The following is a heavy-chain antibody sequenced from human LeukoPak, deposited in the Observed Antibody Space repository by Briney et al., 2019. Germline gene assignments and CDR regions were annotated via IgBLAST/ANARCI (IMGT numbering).Heavy chain of an antibody. J-gene: IGHJ4*02. Sequence: PGGSLRLSCAASGFTFSSYSINWVRRAPGKGLEWVSFISSTSSYIYYADSVKGRFTISRDNAKNSLYLQMNSLRAEDTAVYFCARDAVTQPRSDISGYYPPYHFDYWGQGTLVTVSS. V-gene: IGHV3-21*01. D-gene: IGHD3-22*01. CDR2: ISSTSSYI. CDR1: GFTFSSYS. CDR3: ARDAVTQPRSDISGYYPPYHFDY.